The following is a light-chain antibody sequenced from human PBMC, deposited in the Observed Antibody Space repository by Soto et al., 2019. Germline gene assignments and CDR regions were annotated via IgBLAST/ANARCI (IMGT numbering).Light chain of an antibody. V-gene: IGKV1-12*01. CDR1: QSITNW. CDR3: QRASSFPPT. Sequence: GDRFTVTFRARQSITNWLDCYQQKPGKAPKLLIYDASSLQSGVSSRFSGCGSETDFTLTIRSLQPEDFATYYCQRASSFPPTFGRGTRLEI. J-gene: IGKJ5*01. CDR2: DAS.